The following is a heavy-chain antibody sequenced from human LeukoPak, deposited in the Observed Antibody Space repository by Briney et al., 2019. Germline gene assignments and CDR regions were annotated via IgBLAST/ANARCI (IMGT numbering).Heavy chain of an antibody. Sequence: SETLSLTCAVYGGSFSGYYWSWIRQPPGKGLEWIGEINHSGSTNYNPSLKSRVTISVDTSKNQFSLKLSSVTAADTAVYYCAAGGYCSSTSCSAGWFDPWGQGTLATVSS. CDR3: AAGGYCSSTSCSAGWFDP. V-gene: IGHV4-34*01. CDR2: INHSGST. CDR1: GGSFSGYY. D-gene: IGHD2-2*01. J-gene: IGHJ5*02.